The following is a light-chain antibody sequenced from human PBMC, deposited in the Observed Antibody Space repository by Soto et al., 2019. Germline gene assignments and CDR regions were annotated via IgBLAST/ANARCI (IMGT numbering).Light chain of an antibody. CDR3: QQRNNRPLT. CDR2: EAL. CDR1: RSISTY. V-gene: IGKV3-11*01. J-gene: IGKJ4*02. Sequence: ETVLTQSPATLSLSPGERATLSCRASRSISTYLAWYQQKPGQAPRLLIYEALNRATGIPARFSGSGSGTDFTLTISSLEPQAFAVYYCQQRNNRPLTCGGGTKVEIK.